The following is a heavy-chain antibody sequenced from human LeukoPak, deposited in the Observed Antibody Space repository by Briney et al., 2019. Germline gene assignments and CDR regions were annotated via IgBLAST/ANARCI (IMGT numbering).Heavy chain of an antibody. CDR3: ARIGLGYYHYGMDV. Sequence: SGPALVKPTQTLTLTCTFSGFSLSTSGMCVSWIRQPPGKALEWLALIDWDDDKYYSTSLKTRLTISKDTSKNQVVLTMTNMDPVDTATYYCARIGLGYYHYGMDVWGQGTTVTVSS. CDR2: IDWDDDK. J-gene: IGHJ6*02. CDR1: GFSLSTSGMC. V-gene: IGHV2-70*01.